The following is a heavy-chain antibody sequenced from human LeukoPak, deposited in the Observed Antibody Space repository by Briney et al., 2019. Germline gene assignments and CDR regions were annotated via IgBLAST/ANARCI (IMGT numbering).Heavy chain of an antibody. CDR1: GYTFTSSD. Sequence: ASVKVSCKASGYTFTSSDINWVRQATGQGREWMGWMNPNSGNTGYAQQFQGRVTITGNTSIRTAYMELRSLRSDDTAVYYCARMLWGRKRSRTYYFDYWGQGTLVTVSS. V-gene: IGHV1-8*03. J-gene: IGHJ4*02. CDR2: MNPNSGNT. CDR3: ARMLWGRKRSRTYYFDY. D-gene: IGHD7-27*01.